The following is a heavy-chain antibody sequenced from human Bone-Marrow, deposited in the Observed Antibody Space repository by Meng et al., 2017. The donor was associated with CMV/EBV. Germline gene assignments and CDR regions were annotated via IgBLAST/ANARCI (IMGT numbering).Heavy chain of an antibody. CDR3: ARAEVLRFLEWFFPPPDY. CDR2: INPSSGGT. V-gene: IGHV1-2*02. CDR1: GYTFTDCY. D-gene: IGHD3-3*01. Sequence: ASVKVSCKATGYTFTDCYILWVRQAPGQGLEWMGWINPSSGGTNYAQKFQGRVTMTRDTSINTAYMEVRRLRSDDTAVYYCARAEVLRFLEWFFPPPDYWVQGPLVTVSS. J-gene: IGHJ4*02.